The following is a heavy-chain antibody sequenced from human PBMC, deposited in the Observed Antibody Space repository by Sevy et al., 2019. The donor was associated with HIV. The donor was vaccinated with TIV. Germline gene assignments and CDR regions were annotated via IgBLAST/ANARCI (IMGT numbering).Heavy chain of an antibody. V-gene: IGHV4-4*07. CDR3: ARHDDYGDYHDAFDI. Sequence: SETLSLTCTVSGGSISSYYWSWIRQPAGKGLEWIGRIYTSGSTNYNPSLKSRVTMSVDTSKNQFSLKLSSVTAADTAVYYCARHDDYGDYHDAFDIWGQRTMVTVSS. CDR2: IYTSGST. J-gene: IGHJ3*02. CDR1: GGSISSYY. D-gene: IGHD4-17*01.